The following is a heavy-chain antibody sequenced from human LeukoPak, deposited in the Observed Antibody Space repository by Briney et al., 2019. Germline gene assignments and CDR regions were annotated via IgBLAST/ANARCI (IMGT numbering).Heavy chain of an antibody. J-gene: IGHJ6*02. CDR3: AREYRYKAYYYYGMDV. V-gene: IGHV1-18*01. CDR2: ISAYNGNT. D-gene: IGHD5-18*01. CDR1: GYTFTSYG. Sequence: ASVKVSCKASGYTFTSYGISWVRQAPGQGLEWMGWISAYNGNTNYAQKLQGRVTMTTDTSTSTAYMELSSLRSEDTAVYYCAREYRYKAYYYYGMDVWGQGTTVTVSS.